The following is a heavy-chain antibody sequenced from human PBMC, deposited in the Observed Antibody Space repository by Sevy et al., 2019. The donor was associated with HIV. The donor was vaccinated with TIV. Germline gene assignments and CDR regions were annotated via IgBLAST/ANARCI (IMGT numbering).Heavy chain of an antibody. CDR1: GFTFSSYA. CDR2: ISGSGGST. CDR3: AKDSTYYYDSSGYDQ. V-gene: IGHV3-23*01. D-gene: IGHD3-22*01. Sequence: GGSLRLSCAASGFTFSSYAMSWVRQAPGKGLEWVSAISGSGGSTYYADSVKGRFTIPRDNSKNTLYLQMNSLRAEDTAVYYCAKDSTYYYDSSGYDQWGQGTLVTVSS. J-gene: IGHJ4*02.